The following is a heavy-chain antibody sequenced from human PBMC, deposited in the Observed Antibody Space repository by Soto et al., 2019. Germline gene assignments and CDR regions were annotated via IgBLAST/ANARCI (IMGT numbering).Heavy chain of an antibody. V-gene: IGHV4-34*01. J-gene: IGHJ4*02. D-gene: IGHD3-3*01. Sequence: SETLSLTCAVYGGSFSGYYWSWIRQPPGKGLEWIGEINHSGSTNYNPSLKSRVTISVDTSKSHFSLRLSSVTAADTAVYYCARADGFGVVTPFMDSWGQGILVTVSS. CDR2: INHSGST. CDR1: GGSFSGYY. CDR3: ARADGFGVVTPFMDS.